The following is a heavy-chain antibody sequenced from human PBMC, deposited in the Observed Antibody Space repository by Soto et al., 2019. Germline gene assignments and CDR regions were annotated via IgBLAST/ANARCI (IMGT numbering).Heavy chain of an antibody. CDR1: GFTFCSYW. CDR2: ISSDGTYT. J-gene: IGHJ4*02. D-gene: IGHD6-6*01. V-gene: IGHV3-74*01. Sequence: PGGSLRLSCAASGFTFCSYWMHWVRQAPGKGLVWVSRISSDGTYTHYADSVRGRFTISRDNAKNTLYLQMDSLRAEDTAVYYCARGRYSSSSYFWGQGTVLTVSS. CDR3: ARGRYSSSSYF.